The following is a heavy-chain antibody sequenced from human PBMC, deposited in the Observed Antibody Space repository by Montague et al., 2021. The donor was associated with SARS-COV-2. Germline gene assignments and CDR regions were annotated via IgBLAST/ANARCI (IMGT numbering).Heavy chain of an antibody. V-gene: IGHV4-34*01. CDR3: ARLGDGVVPSPILGVGPYYSYYYMDV. CDR1: GGSFSTYS. Sequence: SETLSLTCAVHGGSFSTYSWNWIRQPPGKGLEWIGELHHGGSTYYNPSLHSRVTISPDTSKNQFSLKLTSVAAADTAVYYCARLGDGVVPSPILGVGPYYSYYYMDVWGKGTTVTVSS. D-gene: IGHD2-15*01. CDR2: LHHGGST. J-gene: IGHJ6*03.